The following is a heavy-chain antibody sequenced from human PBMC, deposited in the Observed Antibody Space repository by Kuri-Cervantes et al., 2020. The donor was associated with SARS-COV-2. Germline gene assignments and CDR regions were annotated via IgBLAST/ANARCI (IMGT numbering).Heavy chain of an antibody. CDR1: XGTXXSYA. CDR2: XIPILGIA. V-gene: IGHV1-69*04. Sequence: SVKVSCKASXGTXXSYAISXVRXXPGQGLEWMXXXIPILGIANXAQKFQGRVTIXADKSTSTAYMXLSSLRSEXTAVYYCASXXGENLDYWGQGTLVTVSS. CDR3: ASXXGENLDY. J-gene: IGHJ4*02. D-gene: IGHD3-10*01.